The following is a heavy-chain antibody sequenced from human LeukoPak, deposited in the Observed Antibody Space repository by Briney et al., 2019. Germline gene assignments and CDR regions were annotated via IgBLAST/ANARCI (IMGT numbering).Heavy chain of an antibody. D-gene: IGHD5-18*01. V-gene: IGHV3-30*02. Sequence: GGSLRLSCEASGFTFRNYGMHWVRQAPGKGLEWVAYIRYDGSNKFYADSVKGRFTSSRDNSKNTPYLQMNSLRADDTAVYYCAKKDTAMAYDPFDIWGQGTMVTVSS. CDR2: IRYDGSNK. J-gene: IGHJ3*02. CDR3: AKKDTAMAYDPFDI. CDR1: GFTFRNYG.